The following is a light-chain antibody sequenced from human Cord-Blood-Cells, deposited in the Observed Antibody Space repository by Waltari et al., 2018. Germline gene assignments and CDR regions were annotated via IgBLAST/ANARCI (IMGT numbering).Light chain of an antibody. CDR1: QSVISY. J-gene: IGKJ5*01. CDR3: QQRSNWLPIT. V-gene: IGKV3-11*01. CDR2: DGS. Sequence: IVLPQPPASLSLSPGERATLSCRVSQSVISYLPWYEQKPGQAPRLLIYDGSNRANGIPARFSGSGSWTDFTITISSLEPEDDAVYYCQQRSNWLPITFGQGTRLEIK.